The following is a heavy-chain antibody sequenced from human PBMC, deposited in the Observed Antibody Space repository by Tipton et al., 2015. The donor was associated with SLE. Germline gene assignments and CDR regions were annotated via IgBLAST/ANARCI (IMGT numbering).Heavy chain of an antibody. D-gene: IGHD7-27*01. CDR1: GGSISSSSYY. V-gene: IGHV4-39*01. CDR3: ATILTGSIDY. Sequence: TLSLTCTVSGGSISSSSYYWGWIRQPPGKGVEWIGSIYYSGSTYYNPSLKSRVTISVDTSKNQFSLKLSSVTAADTAVYYCATILTGSIDYWGQGTLVTVSS. J-gene: IGHJ4*02. CDR2: IYYSGST.